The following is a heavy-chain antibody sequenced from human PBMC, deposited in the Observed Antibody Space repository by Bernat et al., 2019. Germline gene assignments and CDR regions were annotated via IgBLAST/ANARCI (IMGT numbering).Heavy chain of an antibody. Sequence: EVLLVESGGGLVQPGGSLGLSCAASGFTFSSYWMSWVRQAPGKGLEWVANIKQDGSEKYYVDSVKGRFTISRDNAKNSLYLQMNSLRAEDTAVYYCARDRWAAAGNDFDYWGQGTLVTVSS. D-gene: IGHD6-13*01. CDR2: IKQDGSEK. CDR1: GFTFSSYW. CDR3: ARDRWAAAGNDFDY. J-gene: IGHJ4*02. V-gene: IGHV3-7*03.